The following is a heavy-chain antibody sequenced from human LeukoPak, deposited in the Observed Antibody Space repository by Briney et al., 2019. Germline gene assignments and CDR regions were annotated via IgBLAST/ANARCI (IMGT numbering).Heavy chain of an antibody. J-gene: IGHJ3*02. D-gene: IGHD5-12*01. CDR2: INPNNGDT. CDR1: GYTFPDYY. V-gene: IGHV1-2*02. Sequence: ASVKVSCKAWGYTFPDYYLQWVRQAPGQGLEGMGRINPNNGDTDYAQKFQGRVTLTRDTSISTAYLELSSLGSDDTAVFCCAILSTSSRHWLAAYDIWGQGTMVTVSS. CDR3: AILSTSSRHWLAAYDI.